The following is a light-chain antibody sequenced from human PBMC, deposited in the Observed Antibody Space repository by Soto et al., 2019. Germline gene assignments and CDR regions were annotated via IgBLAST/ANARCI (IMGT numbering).Light chain of an antibody. Sequence: DIQMTQSPSTLSASVGDRVTITCRASQTLRTWLAWYQQKPGKAPKLLIYDVSILQSGVPSRFSGSGYGTEFTLTISSLQPDDFATYYCQQYNGYPLTFGGGTKVDFK. CDR3: QQYNGYPLT. CDR1: QTLRTW. J-gene: IGKJ4*01. CDR2: DVS. V-gene: IGKV1-5*01.